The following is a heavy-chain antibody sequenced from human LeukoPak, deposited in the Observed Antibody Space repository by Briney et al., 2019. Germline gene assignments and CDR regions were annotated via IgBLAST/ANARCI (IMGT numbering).Heavy chain of an antibody. CDR2: IYPGGSDT. J-gene: IGHJ6*02. V-gene: IGHV5-51*01. D-gene: IGHD5-12*01. Sequence: GESLKISCKGSGYIFATYWIGWVRQMPGKGLEWMGIIYPGGSDTRYSPSFRGQVTISADKSISTAYLQWSSLEASDTAMYYCARCRYSSYGMDVWGQGTTVTVSS. CDR3: ARCRYSSYGMDV. CDR1: GYIFATYW.